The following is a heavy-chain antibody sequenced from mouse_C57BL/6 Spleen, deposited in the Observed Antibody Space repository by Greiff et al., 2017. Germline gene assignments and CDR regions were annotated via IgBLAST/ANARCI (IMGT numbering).Heavy chain of an antibody. CDR2: IYPGDGDT. CDR1: GYAFSSSW. V-gene: IGHV1-82*01. Sequence: QVQLQQSGPELVKPGASVKISCKASGYAFSSSWMNWVKQRPGKGLEWIGRIYPGDGDTNYNGKFKGKATLTADKSSSTAYMQLSSLTSEDSAVYFCARCRDYDNYFDYWGQGTTLTVSS. D-gene: IGHD2-4*01. CDR3: ARCRDYDNYFDY. J-gene: IGHJ2*01.